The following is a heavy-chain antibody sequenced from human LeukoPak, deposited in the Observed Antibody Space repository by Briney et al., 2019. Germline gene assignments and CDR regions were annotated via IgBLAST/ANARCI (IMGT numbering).Heavy chain of an antibody. D-gene: IGHD6-13*01. CDR3: AKGGGSWYFHY. Sequence: PGGSLRLSCAASGFTFNNYAMTWVRQAPGKGLEWVSAISASAGTTYYADSVKGRFTVSRDNSKNTLYLQMNTLRAEDTAVYYCAKGGGSWYFHYWGQGTLVTVSS. CDR2: ISASAGTT. CDR1: GFTFNNYA. J-gene: IGHJ4*02. V-gene: IGHV3-23*01.